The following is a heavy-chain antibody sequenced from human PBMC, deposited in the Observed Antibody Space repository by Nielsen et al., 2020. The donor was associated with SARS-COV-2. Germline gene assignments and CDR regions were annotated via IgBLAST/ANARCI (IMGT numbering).Heavy chain of an antibody. CDR1: GYTFTSYD. CDR3: ARVRYSSGHNWFDP. CDR2: ISAYNGNT. Sequence: ASVKVSCKASGYTFTSYDINWVRQATGQGLEWMGWISAYNGNTNYAQKLQGRVTMTTDTSTSTAYMELRSLRSDDTAVYYCARVRYSSGHNWFDPWGQGTLVTVSS. D-gene: IGHD6-19*01. V-gene: IGHV1-18*01. J-gene: IGHJ5*02.